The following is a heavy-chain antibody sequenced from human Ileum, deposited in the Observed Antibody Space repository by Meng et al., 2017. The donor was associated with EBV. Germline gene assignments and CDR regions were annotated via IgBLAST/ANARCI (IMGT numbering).Heavy chain of an antibody. CDR1: GDTFTNYG. V-gene: IGHV1-18*01. Sequence: GKTSSASGNSPCTASGDTFTNYGITGEGLESGQRLEWMEWNRVYNGNTNYAQTLQGRVNMTTDTSTSTAYMELGSLKSDDTAVYYCARVEVGITSEDYWGQGTLVTVSS. CDR2: NRVYNGNT. CDR3: ARVEVGITSEDY. D-gene: IGHD1-26*01. J-gene: IGHJ4*02.